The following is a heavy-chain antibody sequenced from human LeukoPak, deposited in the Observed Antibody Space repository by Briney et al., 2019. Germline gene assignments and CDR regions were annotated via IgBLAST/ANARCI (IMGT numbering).Heavy chain of an antibody. CDR1: GGSISSSSYY. J-gene: IGHJ3*02. CDR3: ARDWDAFDI. V-gene: IGHV4-39*07. CDR2: IYYSGST. Sequence: PSETLSLTCTASGGSISSSSYYWGWIRQPPGKGLEWIVSIYYSGSTYYNPSLKSRVTISVDTSKNQFSLKLSSVTAADTAVYYWARDWDAFDIWGQGTMVTVSS.